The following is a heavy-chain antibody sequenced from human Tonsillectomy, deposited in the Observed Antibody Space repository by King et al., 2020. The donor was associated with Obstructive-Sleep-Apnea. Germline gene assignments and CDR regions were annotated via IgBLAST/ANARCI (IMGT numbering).Heavy chain of an antibody. CDR3: TRGVIVVVPAAFIPYY. CDR2: IRSKAYGGTT. CDR1: GFTFGDYA. D-gene: IGHD2-2*01. Sequence: VQLVESGGGLVQPGRSLRLSCTVSGFTFGDYAMSWFRQAPGKGLEWVGCIRSKAYGGTTEYAASVKGRFTISRDDSISIAFLQMNSLKTEDTAVYYCTRGVIVVVPAAFIPYYWGQGTLVTVSS. V-gene: IGHV3-49*03. J-gene: IGHJ4*02.